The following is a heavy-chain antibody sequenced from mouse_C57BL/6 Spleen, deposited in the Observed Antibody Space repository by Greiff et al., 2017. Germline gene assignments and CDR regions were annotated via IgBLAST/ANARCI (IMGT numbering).Heavy chain of an antibody. CDR2: IRSKSNNYAT. CDR1: GFSFNTYA. CDR3: VREGYSNLAWFAY. V-gene: IGHV10-1*01. Sequence: EVQRVESGGGLVQPKGSLKLSCAASGFSFNTYAMNWVRQAPGKGLEWVARIRSKSNNYATYYADSVKDRFTISRDDSESMLYLQMNNLKTEDTAMYYCVREGYSNLAWFAYWGQGTLVTVSA. D-gene: IGHD2-5*01. J-gene: IGHJ3*01.